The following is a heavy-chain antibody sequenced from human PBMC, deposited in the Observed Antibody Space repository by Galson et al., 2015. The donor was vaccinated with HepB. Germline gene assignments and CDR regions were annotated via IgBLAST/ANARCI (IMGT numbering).Heavy chain of an antibody. V-gene: IGHV1-2*02. D-gene: IGHD7-27*01. Sequence: SVKVSCKASGYTFTDYYVHWVRQAPGQGLEWMGWINPNSGSTEYVQKFQGRVTMTRDTSISTAYMELNRLTSDDTAVYYCAGGAGDGDYWVQGTLVTVSS. CDR1: GYTFTDYY. J-gene: IGHJ4*02. CDR3: AGGAGDGDY. CDR2: INPNSGST.